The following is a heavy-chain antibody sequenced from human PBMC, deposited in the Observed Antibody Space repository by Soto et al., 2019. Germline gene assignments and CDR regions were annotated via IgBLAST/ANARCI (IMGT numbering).Heavy chain of an antibody. CDR2: ISAYNGNT. J-gene: IGHJ3*02. V-gene: IGHV1-18*01. CDR3: ARDPRDGITACRTLAFHI. CDR1: GYTFTSYG. D-gene: IGHD6-6*01. Sequence: ASVKVSCKTSGYTFTSYGISWVRQAPGHGLEWMGWISAYNGNTNYAQKLQGRVTMTTDTSTSTAYMELRSLRSDDTAVYFCARDPRDGITACRTLAFHIWGQGTMVTVSS.